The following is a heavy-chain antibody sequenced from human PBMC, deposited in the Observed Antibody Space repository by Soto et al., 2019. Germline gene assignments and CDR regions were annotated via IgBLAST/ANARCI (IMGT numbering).Heavy chain of an antibody. CDR1: GGSVSSGSYY. Sequence: QVQLQESGPGLVKPSETLSLTCTVSGGSVSSGSYYWSWIRQPPGKGLEWIGYIYYSESTNYNTSLKSRVTTSEDTSKNQFTLQLRSVTAADTAVYSCARSLRRRWLYPWGQGTLVPVSS. CDR3: ARSLRRRWLYP. V-gene: IGHV4-61*01. J-gene: IGHJ5*02. CDR2: IYYSEST. D-gene: IGHD3-10*01.